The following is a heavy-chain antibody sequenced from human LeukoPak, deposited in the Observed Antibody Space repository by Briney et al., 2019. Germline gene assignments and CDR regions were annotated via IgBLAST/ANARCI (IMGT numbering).Heavy chain of an antibody. J-gene: IGHJ4*02. D-gene: IGHD6-19*01. CDR1: GGTFSSYA. V-gene: IGHV1-46*01. CDR3: ARWKQWLAYDY. CDR2: INPSGGST. Sequence: GASVKVSCKASGGTFSSYAISWVRQAPGQGLEWMGIINPSGGSTSYAQKFQGRVTMTRDTSTSTVYMELSSLRSEDTAVYYCARWKQWLAYDYWGQGTLVTVSS.